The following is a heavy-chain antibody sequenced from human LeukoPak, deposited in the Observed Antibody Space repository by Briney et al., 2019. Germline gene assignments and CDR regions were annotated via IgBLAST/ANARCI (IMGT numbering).Heavy chain of an antibody. D-gene: IGHD6-13*01. V-gene: IGHV4-34*01. CDR1: GGSFSGYY. Sequence: PSETLSLTCAVYGGSFSGYYWSWIRQPPGKGLEWIGEINHSGSTNYNPSLKSRVTISVDTSKNQFSLKLSSVTAADTAVYYCARDSILSARYSSNWGQGTLVTVSS. CDR2: INHSGST. CDR3: ARDSILSARYSSN. J-gene: IGHJ4*02.